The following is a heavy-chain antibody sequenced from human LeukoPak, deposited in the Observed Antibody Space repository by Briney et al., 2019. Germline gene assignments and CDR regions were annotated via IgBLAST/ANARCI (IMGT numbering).Heavy chain of an antibody. J-gene: IGHJ5*02. CDR3: ARVRFLEWSSLYNWFDP. Sequence: GGSLRLSCAASGFTFNNYAMSWVRQAPGKGLEWVANIKQDGSEKYYVDSVKGRFTISRDNAKNSLYLQMNSLRAEDTAVYYCARVRFLEWSSLYNWFDPWGQGTLVTVSS. V-gene: IGHV3-7*04. CDR1: GFTFNNYA. D-gene: IGHD3-3*01. CDR2: IKQDGSEK.